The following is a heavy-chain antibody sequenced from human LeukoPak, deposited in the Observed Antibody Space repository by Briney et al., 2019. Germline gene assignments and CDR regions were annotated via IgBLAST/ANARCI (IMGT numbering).Heavy chain of an antibody. Sequence: GGSLRLSCAASGFTFSSYGMHWVRQAPGKGLEWVAFIRYDGSNKYYADSVKGRFTISRDNSKNTLCLQMNSLRAEDTAVYYCAKVASVATLHYYYYMDVWGKGTTVTVSS. V-gene: IGHV3-30*02. CDR1: GFTFSSYG. CDR2: IRYDGSNK. D-gene: IGHD5-12*01. J-gene: IGHJ6*03. CDR3: AKVASVATLHYYYYMDV.